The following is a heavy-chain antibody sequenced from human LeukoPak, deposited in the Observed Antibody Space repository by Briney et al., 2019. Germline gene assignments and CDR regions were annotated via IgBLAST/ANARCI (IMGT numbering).Heavy chain of an antibody. V-gene: IGHV3-23*01. CDR1: GFTFSSCA. CDR3: AKDIGSGSYKVFDY. D-gene: IGHD1-26*01. Sequence: AGGSLRLSCAASGFTFSSCAMSWVRQAPGKGLEWVSAVSGSGGSTYYADCVKGRFTISRDNSKNTLYLQMNSLRAEDTAVYYCAKDIGSGSYKVFDYWGQGTLVTVSS. J-gene: IGHJ4*02. CDR2: VSGSGGST.